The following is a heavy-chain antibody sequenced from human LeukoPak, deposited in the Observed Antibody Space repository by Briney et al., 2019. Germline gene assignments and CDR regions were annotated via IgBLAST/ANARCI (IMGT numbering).Heavy chain of an antibody. CDR2: IYYSGST. CDR3: ARQRQGSSSATFDY. V-gene: IGHV4-39*01. D-gene: IGHD6-6*01. CDR1: GGSISSSSYY. J-gene: IGHJ4*02. Sequence: SETLSLTCTVSGGSISSSSYYWGWIRQPPGKGLEWIGGIYYSGSTYYNPSLKSRVTISVDTSKNQFSLKLSSVTAADTAVYYCARQRQGSSSATFDYWGQGTLVTVSS.